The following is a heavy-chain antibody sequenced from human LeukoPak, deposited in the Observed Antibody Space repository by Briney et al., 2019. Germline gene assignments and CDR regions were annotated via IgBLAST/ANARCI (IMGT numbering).Heavy chain of an antibody. Sequence: PSETLSLTCTVSGGSISSGDYYWSWIRQPPGKGLEWIGYIYYSGSTYYNPSLKSRVTISVDTSKNQFSLKLSSVTAADTAVYYCARVRDGEYPLAIDYWGQGTLVTVSS. CDR2: IYYSGST. CDR3: ARVRDGEYPLAIDY. CDR1: GGSISSGDYY. V-gene: IGHV4-30-4*01. D-gene: IGHD3-10*01. J-gene: IGHJ4*02.